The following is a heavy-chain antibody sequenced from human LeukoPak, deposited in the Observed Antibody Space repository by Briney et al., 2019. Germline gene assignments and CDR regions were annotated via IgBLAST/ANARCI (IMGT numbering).Heavy chain of an antibody. D-gene: IGHD3-9*01. J-gene: IGHJ5*02. CDR1: GYTVTELS. Sequence: ASVKVSCKVSGYTVTELSMHWVRQAPGQGLEWMGIINPSGGSTSYAQKFQGRVTMTRDMSTSTVYMELSSLRSEDTAVYYCARSPLKWRYYDILTGYHNWFDPWGQGTLVTVSS. V-gene: IGHV1-46*01. CDR3: ARSPLKWRYYDILTGYHNWFDP. CDR2: INPSGGST.